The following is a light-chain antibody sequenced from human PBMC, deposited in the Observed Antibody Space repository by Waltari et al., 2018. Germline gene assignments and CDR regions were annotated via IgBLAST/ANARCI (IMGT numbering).Light chain of an antibody. CDR1: QSISSW. Sequence: DIQMTQSPSTLSASVGDRVTITCRASQSISSWLAWYQQKPGKAPKLLIYKASSLESGVPARVSGSGSGTEFTLTISSLQPDDFAVYYCQQRNKWPPITFGPGTRVEIK. CDR2: KAS. V-gene: IGKV1-5*03. J-gene: IGKJ3*01. CDR3: QQRNKWPPIT.